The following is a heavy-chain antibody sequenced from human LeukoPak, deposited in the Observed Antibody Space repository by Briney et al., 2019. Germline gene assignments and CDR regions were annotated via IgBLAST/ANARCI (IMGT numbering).Heavy chain of an antibody. CDR3: AKVQGAAAGSTGFDY. Sequence: GGSLRLSCAASGFTFDEYAMRWVRQAPGKGLEWVSGISWNRGSIGYADSVKGRFTISRDNAKNSLYLQMNSLRAEDTALYYCAKVQGAAAGSTGFDYWGQGTLVTVSS. V-gene: IGHV3-9*01. CDR2: ISWNRGSI. CDR1: GFTFDEYA. J-gene: IGHJ4*02. D-gene: IGHD6-13*01.